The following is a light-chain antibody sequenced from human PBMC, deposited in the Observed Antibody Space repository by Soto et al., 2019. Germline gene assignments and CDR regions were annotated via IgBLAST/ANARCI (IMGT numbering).Light chain of an antibody. V-gene: IGKV4-1*01. J-gene: IGKJ1*01. CDR2: WAS. Sequence: DIVMTQSPDSLAVSLGERATINCKSSQSVLYSSNNKNYLAWYQQKLGQPPKLLIYWASTRESGVPDRFSGSGSGTDFTLTISSLQAEDVAVYYCQQHYAPPRTFGQGTKVEIK. CDR3: QQHYAPPRT. CDR1: QSVLYSSNNKNY.